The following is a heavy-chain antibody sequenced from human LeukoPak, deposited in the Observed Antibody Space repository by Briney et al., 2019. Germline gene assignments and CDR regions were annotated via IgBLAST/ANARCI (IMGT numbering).Heavy chain of an antibody. D-gene: IGHD6-13*01. J-gene: IGHJ4*02. CDR3: ASSSSWYRYFDS. CDR1: GGSFSGYY. V-gene: IGHV4-59*01. Sequence: SETLSLTCAVYGGSFSGYYWSWIRQPPGKGLEWIGYIYHSGSTNYNPSLRGRVTISGDTSKNQFSLKLNSVTTADTAVYYCASSSSWYRYFDSWGQGTLVTVSS. CDR2: IYHSGST.